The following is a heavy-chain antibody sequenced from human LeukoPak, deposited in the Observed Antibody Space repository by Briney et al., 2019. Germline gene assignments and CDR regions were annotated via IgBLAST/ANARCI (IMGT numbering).Heavy chain of an antibody. CDR3: ARGRWLLPLDY. J-gene: IGHJ4*02. Sequence: SSETLSLTCAVYGGSFSGYYWSWIRQPPGEGLEWIGEINHSGSTNYNPSLKSRVTISVDTSKNQFSLKLSSVTAADTAVYYCARGRWLLPLDYWGQGTLVTVSS. D-gene: IGHD3-22*01. V-gene: IGHV4-34*01. CDR1: GGSFSGYY. CDR2: INHSGST.